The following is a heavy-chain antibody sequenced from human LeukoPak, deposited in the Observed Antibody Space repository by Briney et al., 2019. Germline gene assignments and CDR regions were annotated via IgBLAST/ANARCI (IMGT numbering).Heavy chain of an antibody. J-gene: IGHJ4*02. CDR2: IKRDGSEE. CDR3: ARFAIVPTMRAVDY. D-gene: IGHD5-12*01. Sequence: GGSLRLSCAASEFPFSDYWMTWVRPAPGKGLEWVGNIKRDGSEEYYVDSVKGRFTISRDNAKNSLYLQMNSLRVEDTAVYYCARFAIVPTMRAVDYWGQGTLVTVSS. V-gene: IGHV3-7*01. CDR1: EFPFSDYW.